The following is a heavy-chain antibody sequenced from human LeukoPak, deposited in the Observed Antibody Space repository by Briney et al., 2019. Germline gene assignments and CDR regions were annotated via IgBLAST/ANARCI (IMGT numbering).Heavy chain of an antibody. CDR2: ISSGGSVT. CDR1: GFTFSDYY. Sequence: PGGSLRLSCAASGFTFSDYYMNWIRQAPGKGLEWVSYISSGGSVTYYADFVQGRFIVSRDDAKSSVYLQMNDLRADDTAVYYCAKVAITSAWSYFDSWGQGTLVTVSS. CDR3: AKVAITSAWSYFDS. D-gene: IGHD6-19*01. V-gene: IGHV3-11*01. J-gene: IGHJ4*02.